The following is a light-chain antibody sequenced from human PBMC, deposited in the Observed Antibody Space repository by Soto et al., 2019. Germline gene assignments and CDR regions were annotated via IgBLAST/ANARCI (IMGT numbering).Light chain of an antibody. V-gene: IGKV3-15*01. CDR3: QHYNSYSEA. J-gene: IGKJ1*01. CDR2: GAS. CDR1: QSVSSN. Sequence: EIVMTQSQTTLSVSPGERATLCFRASQSVSSNLAWYQQKPGQAPRLLIYGASTRATGIPARFSGSGSGTEFTLTISSLQPDDCATYYCQHYNSYSEAFGQGTKVDIK.